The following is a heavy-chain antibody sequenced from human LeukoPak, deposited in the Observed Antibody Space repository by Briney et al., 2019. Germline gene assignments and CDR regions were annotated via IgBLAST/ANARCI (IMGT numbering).Heavy chain of an antibody. J-gene: IGHJ3*02. CDR2: IGIDSGNT. CDR1: GFTFSDYS. CDR3: ARVGIGHAFDI. V-gene: IGHV3-48*01. Sequence: GGSLRLSCAASGFTFSDYSMNWVRQAPGKGLEWISYIGIDSGNTNYADSVKGRFTISGDKAKNSLYLQMNSLRAEDTAVYYCARVGIGHAFDIWGQGTMVTVSS. D-gene: IGHD1-14*01.